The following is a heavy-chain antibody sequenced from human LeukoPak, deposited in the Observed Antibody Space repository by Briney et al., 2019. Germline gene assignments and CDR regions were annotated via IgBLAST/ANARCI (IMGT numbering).Heavy chain of an antibody. J-gene: IGHJ4*02. Sequence: SETLSLTCTVSGGSISSYYWSWIRQPPGKGLEWIGYIYYSGSTNYNPSLKGRVTILVDTSKNQFSLKLSSVTAADTAVYYCATDPVYYYDSRQINDYWGQGTLVTVSS. CDR1: GGSISSYY. CDR2: IYYSGST. D-gene: IGHD3-22*01. V-gene: IGHV4-59*01. CDR3: ATDPVYYYDSRQINDY.